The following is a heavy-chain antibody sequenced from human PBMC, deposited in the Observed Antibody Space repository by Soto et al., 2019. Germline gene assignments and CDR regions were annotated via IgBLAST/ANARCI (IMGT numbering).Heavy chain of an antibody. V-gene: IGHV3-30-3*01. CDR2: ISYDGSNK. D-gene: IGHD2-2*01. CDR1: GFTFSSYA. Sequence: GGSLRLSCAASGFTFSSYAMHWVRQAPGKGLEWVAVISYDGSNKYYADSVKGRFTISRDNSKNTLYLQMNSLRAEDTAVYYCARDLGYCSSTSCYAETYYYYGMDVWGQGTTVTVSS. J-gene: IGHJ6*02. CDR3: ARDLGYCSSTSCYAETYYYYGMDV.